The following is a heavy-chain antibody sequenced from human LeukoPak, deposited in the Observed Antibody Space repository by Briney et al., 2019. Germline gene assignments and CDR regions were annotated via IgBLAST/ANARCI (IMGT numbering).Heavy chain of an antibody. V-gene: IGHV3-33*08. CDR2: IRYDGSNK. J-gene: IGHJ4*02. CDR1: GFTFSSYG. D-gene: IGHD6-13*01. CDR3: ARDQDDSSSSPLFDY. Sequence: GRSLRLSCAASGFTFSSYGMHWVRQAPGKGLEWVAFIRYDGSNKYYADSVKGRFTISRDNAKNTLYLQMNSLRAEDTAVYYCARDQDDSSSSPLFDYWGQGTLVTVSS.